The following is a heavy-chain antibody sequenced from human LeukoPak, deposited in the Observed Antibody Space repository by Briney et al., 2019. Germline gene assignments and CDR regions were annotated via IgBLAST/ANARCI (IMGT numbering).Heavy chain of an antibody. V-gene: IGHV5-51*01. CDR3: ARNWSGYWRTGEAFDI. D-gene: IGHD3-3*01. CDR2: IYPGDSDT. J-gene: IGHJ3*02. CDR1: GYSFPSYW. Sequence: GESLKIFCKGSGYSFPSYWIAWVRQMPGKGLEWMGTIYPGDSDTTYSPSFQGQVTISADKSISTAYLQWSSLKASDTAMYYCARNWSGYWRTGEAFDIWGQGTMVTVSS.